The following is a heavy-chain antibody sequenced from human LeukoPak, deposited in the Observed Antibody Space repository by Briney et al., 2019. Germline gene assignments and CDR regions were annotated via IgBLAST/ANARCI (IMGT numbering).Heavy chain of an antibody. V-gene: IGHV1-2*02. Sequence: GASVKVSCKASGYTFTVYYIHWVRQAPGQGLEWMGWIDPKSGGTNYAQNFQGRVTMTRDTSISTAYMELSRLRSDDTAVYYCARGAIVGATIPWGQGTLVTVSS. CDR1: GYTFTVYY. CDR3: ARGAIVGATIP. D-gene: IGHD1-26*01. J-gene: IGHJ5*02. CDR2: IDPKSGGT.